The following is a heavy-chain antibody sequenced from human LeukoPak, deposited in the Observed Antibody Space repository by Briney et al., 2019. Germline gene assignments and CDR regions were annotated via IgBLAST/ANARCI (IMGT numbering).Heavy chain of an antibody. V-gene: IGHV3-7*01. CDR3: ASSFSDDFWSGHF. J-gene: IGHJ4*02. CDR1: RLTFTYW. Sequence: GGSLRLSCAASRLTFTYWMSWVRQAPGKGLEWVANIKQDGGVKYYVDSVKGRFTIFRDNAKKSLYLQMNSLRAEDTAVYYCASSFSDDFWSGHFWGQGTLVTVSS. CDR2: IKQDGGVK. D-gene: IGHD3-3*01.